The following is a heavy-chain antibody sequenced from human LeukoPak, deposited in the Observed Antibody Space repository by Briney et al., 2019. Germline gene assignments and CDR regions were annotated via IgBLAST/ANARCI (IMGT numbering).Heavy chain of an antibody. J-gene: IGHJ3*02. CDR2: ISGSGGST. CDR3: AKDLGGDVDYCDSSGYYYEGAFDI. V-gene: IGHV3-23*01. Sequence: GGSLRLSCAASGFTFSSYAMSWVRQAPGKGLEWVSAISGSGGSTYYADSVKGRFTISRDNSKNTLYLQMNSLRAEDTAVYYCAKDLGGDVDYCDSSGYYYEGAFDIWGQGTMVTASS. D-gene: IGHD3-22*01. CDR1: GFTFSSYA.